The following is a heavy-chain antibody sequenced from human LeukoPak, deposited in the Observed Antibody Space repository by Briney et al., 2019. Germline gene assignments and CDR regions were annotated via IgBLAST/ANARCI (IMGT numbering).Heavy chain of an antibody. CDR2: IYYSGST. CDR3: ARFYSSSWYYFDY. V-gene: IGHV4-59*01. J-gene: IGHJ4*02. D-gene: IGHD6-13*01. Sequence: KTSEALSLTCTVSGGSISSYYWSWIRQPPGKGLEWIGYIYYSGSTNYNPSLKSRVTISVDTSKNQFSLKLSSVTAADTAVYYCARFYSSSWYYFDYWGQGTLVTVSS. CDR1: GGSISSYY.